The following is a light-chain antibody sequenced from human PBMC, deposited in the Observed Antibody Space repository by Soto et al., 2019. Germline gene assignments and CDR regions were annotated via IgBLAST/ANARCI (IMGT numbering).Light chain of an antibody. CDR2: KAS. J-gene: IGKJ1*01. CDR1: QSVVYSRDGIAY. Sequence: DVVMTQSPLSLPVTLGQSASISCSSSQSVVYSRDGIAYLSWFQQMPGLSPRRLIYKASKRGSGLLNGCSVSGSGSDFLLTISRVEAEDVGVNYCMQGTHCPSMFGRGIKVEFK. CDR3: MQGTHCPSM. V-gene: IGKV2-30*01.